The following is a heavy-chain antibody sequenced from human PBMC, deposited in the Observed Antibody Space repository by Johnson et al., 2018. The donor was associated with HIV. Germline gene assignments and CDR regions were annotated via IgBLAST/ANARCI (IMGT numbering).Heavy chain of an antibody. V-gene: IGHV3-64*01. CDR1: GFTFSSYA. CDR2: ISGNGGST. CDR3: AGGGDDAFDI. Sequence: MLLVESGGGLVQPGGSLRLSCAASGFTFSSYAMHWVRQAPGKGLEYVSAISGNGGSTYYANSVKGSFTISRDNSKNTRYLQMGSLGAEDMAVYYCAGGGDDAFDIWGQGTVVTVSS. D-gene: IGHD7-27*01. J-gene: IGHJ3*02.